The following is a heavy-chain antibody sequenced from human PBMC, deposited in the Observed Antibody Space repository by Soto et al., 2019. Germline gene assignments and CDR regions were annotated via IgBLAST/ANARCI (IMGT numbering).Heavy chain of an antibody. V-gene: IGHV3-23*01. Sequence: GGSLRLSCAASGFTFSSYAMSWVRQAPGKGLEWVSAISGSGGSTYYADSVKGRFTISRDNSKNTLYLQMNSLRAEDTAVYYCAAWFGGFPDYYYYYGMDVWGQGTTVTVSS. CDR1: GFTFSSYA. CDR2: ISGSGGST. CDR3: AAWFGGFPDYYYYYGMDV. D-gene: IGHD3-10*01. J-gene: IGHJ6*02.